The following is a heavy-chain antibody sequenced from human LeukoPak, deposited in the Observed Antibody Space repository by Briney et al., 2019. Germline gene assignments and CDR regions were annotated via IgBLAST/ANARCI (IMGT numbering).Heavy chain of an antibody. CDR3: ARRDTRVTYMDV. Sequence: GESLKISCKASGYTFSNHWIVWVRQMPGKGLDWMGIIYPGDSDTRYSPSFQGQVTISADKSISTAYLQWSSLKASDTAMYYCARRDTRVTYMDVWGKGTTVTVSS. CDR1: GYTFSNHW. J-gene: IGHJ6*03. D-gene: IGHD5-18*01. V-gene: IGHV5-51*01. CDR2: IYPGDSDT.